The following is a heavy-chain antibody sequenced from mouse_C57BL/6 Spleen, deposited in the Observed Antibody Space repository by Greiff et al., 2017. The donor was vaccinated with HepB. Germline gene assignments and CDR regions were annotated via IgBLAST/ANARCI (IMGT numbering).Heavy chain of an antibody. CDR1: GYSITSGYY. J-gene: IGHJ2*01. CDR2: ISYDGSN. V-gene: IGHV3-6*01. CDR3: ARAVDYPYYFDY. D-gene: IGHD2-4*01. Sequence: ESGPGLVKPSQSLSLTCSVTGYSITSGYYWNWIRQFPGNKLEWMGYISYDGSNNYNPSLKNRISITRDTSKNQFFLKLNSVTTEDTATYYCARAVDYPYYFDYWGQGTTLTVSS.